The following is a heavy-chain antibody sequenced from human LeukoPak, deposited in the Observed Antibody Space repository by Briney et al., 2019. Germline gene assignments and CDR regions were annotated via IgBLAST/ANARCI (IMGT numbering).Heavy chain of an antibody. CDR3: TTGFITVDGAFDI. CDR1: GFTFSNAW. V-gene: IGHV3-15*01. CDR2: IKSKTDGGTT. J-gene: IGHJ3*02. D-gene: IGHD3-22*01. Sequence: PGGSLRLSCAASGFTFSNAWMSWVRQAPGKGLEWVGRIKSKTDGGTTDYAASVKGRFTISRDDSKNTLYLQMNSLKTEDTAVYYCTTGFITVDGAFDIWGQGTMVTVSS.